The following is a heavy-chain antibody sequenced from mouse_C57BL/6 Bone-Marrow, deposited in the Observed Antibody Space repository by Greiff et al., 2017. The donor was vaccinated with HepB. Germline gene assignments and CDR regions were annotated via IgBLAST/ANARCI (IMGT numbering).Heavy chain of an antibody. CDR2: IDPANGNT. V-gene: IGHV14-3*01. J-gene: IGHJ4*01. CDR3: ARSALDSSGYGAMDH. CDR1: GFNIKNTY. Sequence: DVQLVESVAELVRPGASVKLSCTASGFNIKNTYMHWVKQRTEQGLEWIGRIDPANGNTKYAPKFQGKATITADTSSNTAYLQLSSLTSEDAAIYYWARSALDSSGYGAMDHWGQGTPVTVSS. D-gene: IGHD3-2*02.